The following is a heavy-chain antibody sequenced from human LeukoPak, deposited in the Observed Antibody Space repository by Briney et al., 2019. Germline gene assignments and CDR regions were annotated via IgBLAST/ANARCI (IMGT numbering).Heavy chain of an antibody. Sequence: SETLSLTCTVSGGSISSYYWSWIRQPPGKGLEGIGYIYYSGSTNYNPSLKSRVNISVDTSKNQFSLKLSSVPAADTAVYYCARAVRGYSYGYNYYYYYMDVWGKGTTVTVSS. CDR3: ARAVRGYSYGYNYYYYYMDV. CDR1: GGSISSYY. CDR2: IYYSGST. J-gene: IGHJ6*03. D-gene: IGHD5-18*01. V-gene: IGHV4-59*01.